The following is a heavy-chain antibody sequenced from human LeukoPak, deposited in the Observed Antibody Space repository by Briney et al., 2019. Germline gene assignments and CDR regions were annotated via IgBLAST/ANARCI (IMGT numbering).Heavy chain of an antibody. CDR2: INTDGSST. CDR1: GFIFSSYW. V-gene: IGHV3-74*01. Sequence: GGSLRLSCAASGFIFSSYWMHWVRQAPGKGLVWVSRINTDGSSTSYADFVKGRFTISRDSAKNTLYLQMNSLRVEDTAVYYCARVARGWLFRNDALDIWGQGTMVTVSS. J-gene: IGHJ3*02. D-gene: IGHD3-9*01. CDR3: ARVARGWLFRNDALDI.